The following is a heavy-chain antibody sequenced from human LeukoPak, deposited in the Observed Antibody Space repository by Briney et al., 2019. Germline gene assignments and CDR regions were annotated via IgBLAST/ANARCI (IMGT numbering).Heavy chain of an antibody. J-gene: IGHJ4*02. V-gene: IGHV1-46*03. D-gene: IGHD4-17*01. CDR1: GYTFTSYY. CDR2: INPSGGST. Sequence: ASVKVSCKASGYTFTSYYMHWVRQAPGQGLEWMGIINPSGGSTSYAQKFQGRVTITADKSTSTAYMELSSLRSEDTAVYYCAIHLGAPSRDYGDYVVWGQGTLVTVSS. CDR3: AIHLGAPSRDYGDYVV.